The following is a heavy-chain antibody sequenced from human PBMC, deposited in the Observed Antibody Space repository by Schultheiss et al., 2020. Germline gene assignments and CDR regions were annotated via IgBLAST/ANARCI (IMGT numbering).Heavy chain of an antibody. D-gene: IGHD5-12*01. V-gene: IGHV4-59*12. CDR1: GGPITTY. Sequence: SETLTLTCTVSGGPITTYWSWIRQPPGKGLEWIGYMYYSGSTYYNPSLKSRVTISVDTSKNQFSLKLSSVTAADTAVYYCAKNEGGATIGWYFDLWGRGTLVTFSS. CDR3: AKNEGGATIGWYFDL. J-gene: IGHJ2*01. CDR2: MYYSGST.